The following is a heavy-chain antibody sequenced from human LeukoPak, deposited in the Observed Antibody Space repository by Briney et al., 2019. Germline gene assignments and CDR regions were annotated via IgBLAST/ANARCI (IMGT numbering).Heavy chain of an antibody. J-gene: IGHJ4*02. CDR3: AKGFGGGSHFDY. CDR2: ISWDGGST. CDR1: GFSFDDYT. Sequence: GGSLRLSCAASGFSFDDYTMHWVRQAPGKGLEWVSLISWDGGSTYYADSVKGRFTISRDNSINSLYLQMNSLTTEDTALYYCAKGFGGGSHFDYWGQGTLVTVSS. D-gene: IGHD1-26*01. V-gene: IGHV3-43*01.